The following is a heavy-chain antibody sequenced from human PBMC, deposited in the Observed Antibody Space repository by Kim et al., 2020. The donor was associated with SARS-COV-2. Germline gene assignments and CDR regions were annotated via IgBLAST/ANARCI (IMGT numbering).Heavy chain of an antibody. Sequence: GGSLRLSCAASGFTFGDYAMHWVRQAPGKGLEWVSGISWNSGSIGYADSVKGRFTISRDNAKNSLYLQMNSLRAEDTALYYCAKDRSPYCSSTSCFSHAFDIWGQGTMVTVSS. CDR3: AKDRSPYCSSTSCFSHAFDI. V-gene: IGHV3-9*01. CDR2: ISWNSGSI. D-gene: IGHD2-2*01. J-gene: IGHJ3*02. CDR1: GFTFGDYA.